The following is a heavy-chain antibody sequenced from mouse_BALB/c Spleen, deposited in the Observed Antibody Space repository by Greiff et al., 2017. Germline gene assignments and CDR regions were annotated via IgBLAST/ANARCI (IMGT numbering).Heavy chain of an antibody. CDR3: TRSGYGSSYDYFDY. V-gene: IGHV1-69*02. D-gene: IGHD1-1*01. CDR1: GYTFTSYW. J-gene: IGHJ2*01. CDR2: IYPSDSYT. Sequence: QVQLKQPGAELVRPGASVKLSCKASGYTFTSYWINWVKQRPGQGLEWIGNIYPSDSYTNYNQKFKDKATLTVDKSSSTAYMQLSSPTSEDSAVYYCTRSGYGSSYDYFDYWGQGTTLTVSS.